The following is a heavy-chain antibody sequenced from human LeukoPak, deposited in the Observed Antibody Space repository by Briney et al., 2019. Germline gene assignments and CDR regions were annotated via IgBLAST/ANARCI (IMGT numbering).Heavy chain of an antibody. Sequence: GGSLRLSCAASGFSFSTYAMNWVRQGPGQGLEWVSVVIGNNARTDYADSVKGRFTISKDSSKNTLYLQMNSLRAEDTAVYYCAKDRTPDGYYNFDYWGQGTLVIVSS. J-gene: IGHJ4*02. CDR3: AKDRTPDGYYNFDY. D-gene: IGHD5-18*01. CDR2: VIGNNART. CDR1: GFSFSTYA. V-gene: IGHV3-23*01.